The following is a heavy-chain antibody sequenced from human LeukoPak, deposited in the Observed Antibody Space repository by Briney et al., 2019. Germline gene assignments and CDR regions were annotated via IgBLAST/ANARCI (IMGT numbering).Heavy chain of an antibody. Sequence: SETLSLTCTVSGGSISSYYWSWIRQPPGKGLEWIGYIYYSGSTNYNPSLQSRVTISVDTSKNQFSLKLSSVTAADTAVYYCARVGAHREPTFDYWGQGTLVTVSS. D-gene: IGHD1-14*01. CDR2: IYYSGST. CDR3: ARVGAHREPTFDY. J-gene: IGHJ4*02. V-gene: IGHV4-59*01. CDR1: GGSISSYY.